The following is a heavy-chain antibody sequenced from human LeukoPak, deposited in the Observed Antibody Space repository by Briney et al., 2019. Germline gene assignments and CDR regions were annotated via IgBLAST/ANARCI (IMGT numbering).Heavy chain of an antibody. V-gene: IGHV4-34*01. CDR2: IHHSGST. CDR3: ASSPGYSYARDDY. D-gene: IGHD5-18*01. CDR1: GGSFSGYY. Sequence: SETSSLPCAVYGGSFSGYYWSWIGQHPGKGLEWIGEIHHSGSTNYNPSLKSRVTISVDTSKNQFSLKLSSVTAADTAVYYCASSPGYSYARDDYWGQGTLVTVSS. J-gene: IGHJ4*02.